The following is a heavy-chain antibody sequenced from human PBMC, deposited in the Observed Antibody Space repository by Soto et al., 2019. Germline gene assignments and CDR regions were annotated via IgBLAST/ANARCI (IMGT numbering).Heavy chain of an antibody. CDR2: ISWNGESV. V-gene: IGHV3-9*01. J-gene: IGHJ4*02. D-gene: IGHD1-26*01. Sequence: EVQLVESGGDLVQPGRSLSLSCAASGFNFDDYAMHWVRQPPGKGLEWVAGISWNGESVSYADSVKGRFTISRDNAKNALSLHMASLRAEDTAFYYCVKDTYLLVGATHFDFWGQGALVTVSS. CDR3: VKDTYLLVGATHFDF. CDR1: GFNFDDYA.